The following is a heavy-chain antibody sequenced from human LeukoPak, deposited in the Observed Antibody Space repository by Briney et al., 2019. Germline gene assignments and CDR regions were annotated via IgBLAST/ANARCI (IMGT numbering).Heavy chain of an antibody. J-gene: IGHJ4*02. CDR1: GFTFSSYA. V-gene: IGHV3-30-3*01. CDR3: ARDGGLAAADY. D-gene: IGHD6-13*01. CDR2: ISYDGSNK. Sequence: GGSLRLSCAAFGFTFSSYAMHWVRQAPGKGLEWVAVISYDGSNKYYADSVKGRFTISRDNSKNTLYLQMNSLRAEDTAVYYCARDGGLAAADYWGQGTLVTVSS.